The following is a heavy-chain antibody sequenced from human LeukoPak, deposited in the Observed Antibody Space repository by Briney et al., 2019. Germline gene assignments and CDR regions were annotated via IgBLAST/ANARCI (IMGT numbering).Heavy chain of an antibody. CDR1: GFTFSSYG. CDR2: IWYDGSNK. V-gene: IGHV3-33*01. CDR3: ARGVVVVVAATTEYYFDY. J-gene: IGHJ4*02. Sequence: GGSLRLSCAASGFTFSSYGMHWVRQAPSKGLEWVAVIWYDGSNKYYADSVKGRFTISRDNSKNTLYLQMNSLRAEDTAVYYCARGVVVVVAATTEYYFDYWGQGTLVTVSS. D-gene: IGHD2-15*01.